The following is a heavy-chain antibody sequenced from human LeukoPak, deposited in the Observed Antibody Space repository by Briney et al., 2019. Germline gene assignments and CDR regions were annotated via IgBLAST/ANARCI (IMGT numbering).Heavy chain of an antibody. Sequence: SETLSLTCTVSGGSINGFYWSWIRRPPGRRLEWIGYISYSGSTYYRPSLKSRLTMSLDTSQNQFSLRLDSVTAADTAIYYCARHVISFGESYSQYSFDYWGQGSLVTVSS. J-gene: IGHJ4*02. CDR1: GGSINGFY. D-gene: IGHD3-10*01. V-gene: IGHV4-59*08. CDR2: ISYSGST. CDR3: ARHVISFGESYSQYSFDY.